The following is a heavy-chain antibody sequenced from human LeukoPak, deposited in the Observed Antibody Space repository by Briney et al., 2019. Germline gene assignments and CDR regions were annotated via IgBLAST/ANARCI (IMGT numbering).Heavy chain of an antibody. CDR2: INLSGGST. D-gene: IGHD1-1*01. Sequence: ASVKVSCKASGYTFTSYDMHWVRQAPGQGLEWMGIINLSGGSTSYAQKFQGRVTMTRDMSTSTVYMELSSLRSEDTAVYYCARDRVPGTRDAFDIWGQGTMVTVSS. CDR1: GYTFTSYD. CDR3: ARDRVPGTRDAFDI. V-gene: IGHV1-46*01. J-gene: IGHJ3*02.